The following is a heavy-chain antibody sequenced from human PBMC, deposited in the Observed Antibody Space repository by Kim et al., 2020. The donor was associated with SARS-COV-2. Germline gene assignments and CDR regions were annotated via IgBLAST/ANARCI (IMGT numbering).Heavy chain of an antibody. V-gene: IGHV4-59*08. D-gene: IGHD1-26*01. CDR2: GSV. J-gene: IGHJ2*01. Sequence: GSVNYNPPLKSRGTISVDTSKTRPSLKLSSVTAADTAVYYCARRIVSYFDLWGRGTLVTVSS. CDR3: ARRIVSYFDL.